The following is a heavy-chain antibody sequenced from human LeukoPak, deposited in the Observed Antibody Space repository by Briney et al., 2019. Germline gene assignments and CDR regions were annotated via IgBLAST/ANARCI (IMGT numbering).Heavy chain of an antibody. Sequence: PGRSLRLSCAASGFTFDDYAMHWVRQAPGKGLEWVSGISWNSGSIGYADSVKGRFTISRDNAKNSLYLQMNSLRAGDMALYYCAKGYSSSWSVFYDYWGQGTLVTVSS. CDR1: GFTFDDYA. J-gene: IGHJ4*02. CDR3: AKGYSSSWSVFYDY. CDR2: ISWNSGSI. D-gene: IGHD6-13*01. V-gene: IGHV3-9*03.